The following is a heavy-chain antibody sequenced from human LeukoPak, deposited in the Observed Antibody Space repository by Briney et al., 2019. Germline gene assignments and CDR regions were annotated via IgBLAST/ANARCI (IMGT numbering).Heavy chain of an antibody. Sequence: PGGSLRLSCAAAGFTFSDYAMHWVRQAPGKGLEWVAVISSDENTKHYAYSVKGRFTISRGNSKNTLYLQMNSLTAEGTAVYFCVRDDWRHEDLFDYWGQGTLATVSS. J-gene: IGHJ4*02. D-gene: IGHD3-9*01. CDR3: VRDDWRHEDLFDY. CDR1: GFTFSDYA. CDR2: ISSDENTK. V-gene: IGHV3-30-3*01.